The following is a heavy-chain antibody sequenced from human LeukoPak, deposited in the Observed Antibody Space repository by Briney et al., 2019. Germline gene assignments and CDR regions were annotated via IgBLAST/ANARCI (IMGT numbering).Heavy chain of an antibody. CDR2: INHSGST. V-gene: IGHV4-34*01. Sequence: SETLSLTCAVYGGSFSGYYWSWIRQPPGKGLEWIGEINHSGSTNYNPSLKSRVTISVDASKNQFSLKLSSVTAADTAVYYCAGGGNGAGDYWGQGTLVTVSS. J-gene: IGHJ4*02. CDR1: GGSFSGYY. D-gene: IGHD4-23*01. CDR3: AGGGNGAGDY.